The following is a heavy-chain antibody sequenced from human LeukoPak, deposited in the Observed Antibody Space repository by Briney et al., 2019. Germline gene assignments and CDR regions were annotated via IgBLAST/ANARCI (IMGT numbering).Heavy chain of an antibody. CDR2: IYYSGST. Sequence: SETLSLTCAVSGYSISSGYYWGWIRQPPGKGLEWIGYIYYSGSTNYNPSLKSRVTISVDTSKNQFSLKLSSVTAADTAVYYCARDRSSSGYPDYWGQGTLVTVSS. D-gene: IGHD3-22*01. J-gene: IGHJ4*02. CDR1: GYSISSGYY. CDR3: ARDRSSSGYPDY. V-gene: IGHV4-61*01.